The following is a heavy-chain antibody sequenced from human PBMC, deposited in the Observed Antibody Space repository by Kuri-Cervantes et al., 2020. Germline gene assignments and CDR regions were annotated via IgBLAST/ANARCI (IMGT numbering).Heavy chain of an antibody. CDR3: ARDRSSGYYNYYYGMDV. D-gene: IGHD3-22*01. CDR1: GGSIRSYY. V-gene: IGHV4-59*01. J-gene: IGHJ6*02. CDR2: IYYSGST. Sequence: SETLSLTCTVSGGSIRSYYWSWIRQPPGKGLEWIGYIYYSGSTNYNPSLKSRVTISVDTSKNQFSLKLSSVTAADTAVYYCARDRSSGYYNYYYGMDVWGQGTTVTVSS.